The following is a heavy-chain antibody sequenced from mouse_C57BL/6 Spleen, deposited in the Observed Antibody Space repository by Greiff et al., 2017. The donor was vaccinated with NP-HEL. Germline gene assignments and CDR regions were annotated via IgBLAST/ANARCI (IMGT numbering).Heavy chain of an antibody. CDR2: ISSGGSYT. V-gene: IGHV5-6*01. CDR3: ARGSWDYLDY. D-gene: IGHD6-1*01. Sequence: EVQGVESGGDLVKPGGSLKLSCAASGFTFSSYGMSWVRQTPDKRLEWVATISSGGSYTYYPDSVKGRFTISRDNAKNTLYLQMISLKSEDTAMYYCARGSWDYLDYWGKGTTLTVSS. J-gene: IGHJ2*01. CDR1: GFTFSSYG.